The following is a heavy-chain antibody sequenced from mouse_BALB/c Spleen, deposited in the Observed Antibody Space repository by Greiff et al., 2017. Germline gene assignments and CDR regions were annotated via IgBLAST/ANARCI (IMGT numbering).Heavy chain of an antibody. J-gene: IGHJ4*01. D-gene: IGHD2-14*01. CDR1: GYSFTSYW. CDR3: TRAYRYDGTVTYAMDY. CDR2: IYPGNSDT. Sequence: EVQLQQSGTVLARPGASVKMSCKASGYSFTSYWMHWVKQRPGQGLEWIGAIYPGNSDTSYNQKFKGKAKLTAVTSASTAYMELSSLTNEDSAVYYGTRAYRYDGTVTYAMDYWGQGTSVTVSS. V-gene: IGHV1-5*01.